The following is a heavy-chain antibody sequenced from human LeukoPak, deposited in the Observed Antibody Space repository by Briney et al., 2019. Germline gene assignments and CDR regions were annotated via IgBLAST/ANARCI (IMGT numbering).Heavy chain of an antibody. J-gene: IGHJ4*02. CDR2: IYTSGST. V-gene: IGHV4-61*02. CDR3: ARLLRYSGSLPDY. Sequence: SETLSLTCTVSGGSISSGSYYWSWIRQPAGKGLEWIGRIYTSGSTNYNPSLKIRVTISVDTSKNQFSLRLISVTAADTAVYYCARLLRYSGSLPDYWGQGTLVTVSS. CDR1: GGSISSGSYY. D-gene: IGHD1-26*01.